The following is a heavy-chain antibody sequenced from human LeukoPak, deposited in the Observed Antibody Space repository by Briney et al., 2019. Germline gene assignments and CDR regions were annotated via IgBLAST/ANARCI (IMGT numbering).Heavy chain of an antibody. CDR3: ARDPALEGTEDYRDFGGVESVDAFDV. J-gene: IGHJ3*01. Sequence: ASVKVSCKASGYTFTGYYMHWVRQAPGQGLEWMGWINPNSGGTNFAQKFQGRVTMTRDTSISTAYMELSRLRSDDTAVYYCARDPALEGTEDYRDFGGVESVDAFDVWGQGTMVTVSS. D-gene: IGHD4-23*01. CDR1: GYTFTGYY. CDR2: INPNSGGT. V-gene: IGHV1-2*02.